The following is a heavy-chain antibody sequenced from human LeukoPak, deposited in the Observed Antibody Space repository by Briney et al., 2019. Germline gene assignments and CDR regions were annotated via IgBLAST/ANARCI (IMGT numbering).Heavy chain of an antibody. CDR1: GFTFSSYG. V-gene: IGHV3-30*18. Sequence: GGSLRLSCAASGFTFSSYGMHWVRQAPGKGLEWVAVISYGGSNKYYADSVKGRFTISRDNSKNTLYLQMNSLRAEDTAVYYCAKEGDSSSWYLYFDYWGQGTLVTVSS. J-gene: IGHJ4*02. CDR3: AKEGDSSSWYLYFDY. D-gene: IGHD6-13*01. CDR2: ISYGGSNK.